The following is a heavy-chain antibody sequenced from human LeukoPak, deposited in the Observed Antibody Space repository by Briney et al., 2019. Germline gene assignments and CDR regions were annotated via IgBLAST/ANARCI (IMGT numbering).Heavy chain of an antibody. V-gene: IGHV1-2*02. CDR3: ARDSSILAHAFDI. D-gene: IGHD1-26*01. CDR2: INPNSGGT. J-gene: IGHJ3*02. Sequence: ASVKVSCKASGYTLTGYYMHWVRQAPGQGLEWMGWINPNSGGTNYAQKFQGRVTMTRDTSISTAYMELSRLRSDDTAVYYCARDSSILAHAFDIWGQGTMVTVSS. CDR1: GYTLTGYY.